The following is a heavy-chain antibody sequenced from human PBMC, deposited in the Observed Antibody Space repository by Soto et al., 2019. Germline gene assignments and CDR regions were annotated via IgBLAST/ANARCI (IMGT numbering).Heavy chain of an antibody. J-gene: IGHJ3*02. D-gene: IGHD3-10*02. Sequence: EVQLLESGGGLVQPGGSLRLSCAASGFTFSSYAMSWVRQAPGKGLEWVSAISGSGGSTYYADSVMGRFTISRDNSKNTLYLQMNSLRAEDTAVYYCANKGLFGELIGAFDIWGQGTMVTVSS. V-gene: IGHV3-23*01. CDR2: ISGSGGST. CDR1: GFTFSSYA. CDR3: ANKGLFGELIGAFDI.